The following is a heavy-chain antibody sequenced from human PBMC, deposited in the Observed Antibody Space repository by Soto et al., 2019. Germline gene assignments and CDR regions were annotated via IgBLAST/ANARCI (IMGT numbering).Heavy chain of an antibody. D-gene: IGHD3-3*01. CDR2: IYYSGST. Sequence: SETLSLTCTVSGVSISSSSYYWGWIRQPPGKGLEWIGSIYYSGSTYYNPSLKSRVTISVDTSKNQFSLKLSSVAAADTAVYYCATPEKNDFWSGYYNPTGYWGQGTLVTVSS. CDR3: ATPEKNDFWSGYYNPTGY. J-gene: IGHJ4*02. CDR1: GVSISSSSYY. V-gene: IGHV4-39*01.